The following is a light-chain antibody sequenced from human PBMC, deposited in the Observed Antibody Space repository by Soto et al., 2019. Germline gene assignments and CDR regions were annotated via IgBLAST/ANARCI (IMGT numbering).Light chain of an antibody. J-gene: IGKJ4*02. CDR2: EAS. CDR1: QSVTSS. Sequence: DIKLTQSPSTLSSSPGDRATLTCRASQSVTSSLAWYQQKPGQAPRLLVYEASSRESGIPSRFSGSGSGTEFTLTISSLQPEDFAVYYCQQYNSCPFTFGEGTKVDIK. V-gene: IGKV1-5*03. CDR3: QQYNSCPFT.